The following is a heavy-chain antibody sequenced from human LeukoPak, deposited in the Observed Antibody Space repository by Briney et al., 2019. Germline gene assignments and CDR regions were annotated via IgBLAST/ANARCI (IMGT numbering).Heavy chain of an antibody. Sequence: SETLSLTCTVSGGSISSYYRSWIRQPAGEGLEWVGHIYSTGSTLYNPSLKTRVTLSVDRSKNQFSLSLNSVTAADTAMYYCARDWGTWHAFDLWGQGTLVTVSS. CDR1: GGSISSYY. D-gene: IGHD3-16*01. V-gene: IGHV4-4*07. CDR2: IYSTGST. CDR3: ARDWGTWHAFDL. J-gene: IGHJ4*02.